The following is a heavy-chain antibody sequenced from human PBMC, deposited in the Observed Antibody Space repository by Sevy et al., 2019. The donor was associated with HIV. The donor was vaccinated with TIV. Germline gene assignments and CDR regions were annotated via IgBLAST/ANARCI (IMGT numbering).Heavy chain of an antibody. J-gene: IGHJ4*02. D-gene: IGHD3-3*01. CDR2: ISSSGSTI. CDR3: AREGEYYDFCSGHKQGYYFDY. Sequence: GGSLRLSCAASGFTFSDYYMSWIRQAPGKGLEWVSYISSSGSTIYYADSVKGRFTISRDNAKNSLYLQMNCLRAEDTAVYYCAREGEYYDFCSGHKQGYYFDYWGQGTLVTVSS. V-gene: IGHV3-11*01. CDR1: GFTFSDYY.